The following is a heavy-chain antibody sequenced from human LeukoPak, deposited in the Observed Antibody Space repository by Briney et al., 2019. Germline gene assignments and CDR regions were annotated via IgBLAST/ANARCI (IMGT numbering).Heavy chain of an antibody. CDR2: ITPNSGGT. J-gene: IGHJ4*02. CDR1: GYTFTGYY. V-gene: IGHV1-2*02. CDR3: ARGTARVYSISWNTPPDY. Sequence: VASVKVSCKPSGYTFTGYYMHWVRQAPGQGLEWMGWITPNSGGTDYAQKFQDRVTMTRDTSISTAYMELRRLRYDDTAVYYCARGTARVYSISWNTPPDYWGQGTLVTVSS. D-gene: IGHD6-13*01.